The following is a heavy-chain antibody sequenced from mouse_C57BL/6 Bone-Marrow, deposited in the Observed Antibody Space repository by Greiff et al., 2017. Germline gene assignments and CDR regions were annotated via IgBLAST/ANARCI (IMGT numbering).Heavy chain of an antibody. Sequence: VQLQQSGAELVRPGASVTLSCKASGYTFTDYEMHWVKQTPVHGLEWIGAIDTETGGTAYNQKFKGKAILTADKSSSTAYMELRSLTSDDSDVYYCTRGGSTIVTHYYAMDYWGQGTSVTVSS. V-gene: IGHV1-15*01. CDR1: GYTFTDYE. D-gene: IGHD2-5*01. CDR2: IDTETGGT. CDR3: TRGGSTIVTHYYAMDY. J-gene: IGHJ4*01.